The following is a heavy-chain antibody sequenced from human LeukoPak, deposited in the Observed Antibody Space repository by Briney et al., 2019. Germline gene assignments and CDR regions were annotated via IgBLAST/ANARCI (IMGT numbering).Heavy chain of an antibody. Sequence: TLSLTCTVSGGSISSGSFYWSWHPPPAGQGLEWTGRIYTGGSTNSNPSLKSRVTISVATSKNQFSLKLSSVTAADTAVYYCARARHPVAAGPWWFDWWGQGTLVTVPS. D-gene: IGHD6-13*01. CDR3: ARARHPVAAGPWWFDW. J-gene: IGHJ4*02. V-gene: IGHV4-61*02. CDR2: IYTGGST. CDR1: GGSISSGSFY.